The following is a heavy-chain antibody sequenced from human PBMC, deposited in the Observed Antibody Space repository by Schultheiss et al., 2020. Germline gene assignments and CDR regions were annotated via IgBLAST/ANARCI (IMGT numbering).Heavy chain of an antibody. CDR1: GFTFSSYE. Sequence: GALRLSCAASGFTFSSYEMNWVRQAPGKGLEWVSYISSSGSTIYYADSVKGRFTISRDNAKNSLYLQMNSLRAEDTAVYYCAKDPIYDFWSGHHDAFDIWGQGTLVTVSS. CDR2: ISSSGSTI. CDR3: AKDPIYDFWSGHHDAFDI. D-gene: IGHD3-3*01. V-gene: IGHV3-48*03. J-gene: IGHJ3*02.